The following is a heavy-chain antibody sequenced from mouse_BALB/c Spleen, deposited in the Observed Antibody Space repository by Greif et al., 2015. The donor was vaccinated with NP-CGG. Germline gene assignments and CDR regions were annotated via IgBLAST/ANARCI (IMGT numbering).Heavy chain of an antibody. CDR3: ARGDTTVGFAY. Sequence: QVQLQQPGAELVRPGSSVKISCKASGYAFSSYWMNWVKQRPGQGLEWIGQSYPGDGDTNYNGKFKGKATLTADKSSSTAYMQLSSLTSEDSAVYFCARGDTTVGFAYWGQGTLVTVSA. V-gene: IGHV1-80*01. J-gene: IGHJ3*01. CDR1: GYAFSSYW. D-gene: IGHD1-1*01. CDR2: SYPGDGDT.